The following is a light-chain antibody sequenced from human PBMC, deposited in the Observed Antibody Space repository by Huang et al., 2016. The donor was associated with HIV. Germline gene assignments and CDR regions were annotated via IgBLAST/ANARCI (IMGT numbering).Light chain of an antibody. J-gene: IGKJ1*01. Sequence: ELVLTQSPGTLSLSPGERATLSCRASQSVSSNYLAWYQQKPGQTPRLLIYGASSRATGIPDRFSGSGSGTDFTLTITRLEPEDFAVYYCQQYGSSPTAFGQGTKVEIK. CDR1: QSVSSNY. CDR2: GAS. CDR3: QQYGSSPTA. V-gene: IGKV3-20*01.